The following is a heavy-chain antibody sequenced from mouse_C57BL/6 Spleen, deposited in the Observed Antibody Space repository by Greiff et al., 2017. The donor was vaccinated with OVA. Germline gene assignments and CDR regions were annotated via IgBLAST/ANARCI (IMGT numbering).Heavy chain of an antibody. V-gene: IGHV3-6*01. CDR2: ISYDGSN. CDR3: ASRTGTGFAY. J-gene: IGHJ3*01. Sequence: VQLQQSGPGLVKPSQSLSLTCSVTGYSITSGYYWNWIRQFPGNKLEWMGYISYDGSNNYNPSLKNRISITRDTSKNQFFLKLNSVTTEDTATYYCASRTGTGFAYWGQGTLVTVSA. CDR1: GYSITSGYY. D-gene: IGHD4-1*01.